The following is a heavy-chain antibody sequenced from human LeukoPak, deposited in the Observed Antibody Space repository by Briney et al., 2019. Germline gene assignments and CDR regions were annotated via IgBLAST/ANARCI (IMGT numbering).Heavy chain of an antibody. D-gene: IGHD5-12*01. J-gene: IGHJ4*02. CDR1: GFTFSTYS. CDR3: VRGGYRGFDYEY. CDR2: ISPDSNYK. Sequence: GGSLRLCCAASGFTFSTYSMNWLRLAPGKGLEWVSSISPDSNYKYYVDSVKGRFTISRDNAKSSLYLQMNSLRAEDTAVYYCVRGGYRGFDYEYWGQGTLVTVSS. V-gene: IGHV3-21*01.